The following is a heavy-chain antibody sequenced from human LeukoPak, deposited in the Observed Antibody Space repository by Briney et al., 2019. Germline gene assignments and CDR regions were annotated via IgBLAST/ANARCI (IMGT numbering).Heavy chain of an antibody. D-gene: IGHD2-2*01. V-gene: IGHV1-18*01. Sequence: GASVKVSCKASGYTFTSYGISWVRQAPGQGLEWMGWISAYNGNTNYAQKLQGRVTMTTDTSTSTAYMELRSLRSDDTAVYYCARRGGYCSSTSCLPDYWGQGTLVTVSS. CDR2: ISAYNGNT. CDR1: GYTFTSYG. CDR3: ARRGGYCSSTSCLPDY. J-gene: IGHJ4*02.